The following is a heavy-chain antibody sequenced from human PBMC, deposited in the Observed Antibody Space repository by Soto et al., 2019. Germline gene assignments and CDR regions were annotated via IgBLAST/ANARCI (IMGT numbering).Heavy chain of an antibody. CDR3: AKTLLSTSWYGLHDY. CDR1: EFTFSSYA. V-gene: IGHV3-23*01. CDR2: ISGSGGRT. J-gene: IGHJ4*02. D-gene: IGHD6-13*01. Sequence: SLRLSCAASEFTFSSYAMSWVRQAPNKGLEWLSTISGSGGRTYYADSAKGRFTISRDNSRNTLHLQMNSLRVEDTAVYYCAKTLLSTSWYGLHDYVSQGTLVTVSS.